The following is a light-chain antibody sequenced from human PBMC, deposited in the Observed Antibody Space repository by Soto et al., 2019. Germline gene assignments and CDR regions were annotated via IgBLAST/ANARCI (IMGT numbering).Light chain of an antibody. Sequence: DIHMTQSPSSLSASVGYRFTITCRASQSISSNLNWYQQKTGKAPKLLIYAASSLQSGVPSRFSGGGSGTDFTLTISSLPPEDFETYSCQQSYSNPLTFGGGTKVDIK. CDR1: QSISSN. CDR2: AAS. CDR3: QQSYSNPLT. V-gene: IGKV1-39*01. J-gene: IGKJ4*01.